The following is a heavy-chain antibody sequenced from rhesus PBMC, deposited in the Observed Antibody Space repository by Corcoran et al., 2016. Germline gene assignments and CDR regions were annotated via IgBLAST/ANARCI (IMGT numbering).Heavy chain of an antibody. CDR2: LHGNSGST. Sequence: QVQLQESGPGLVKPSETLSLTCAVSGAASRSDWWSWSGQPPGKGLGWIGELHGNSGSTYSTPSLKSRVTISKDASKNQFSLKLSSVTAADTAVYYCATIRGGLDSWGQGVVVTVSS. J-gene: IGHJ6*01. CDR3: ATIRGGLDS. V-gene: IGHV4-80*01. CDR1: GAASRSDW.